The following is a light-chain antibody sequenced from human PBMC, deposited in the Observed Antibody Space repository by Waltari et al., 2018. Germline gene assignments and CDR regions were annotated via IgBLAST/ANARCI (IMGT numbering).Light chain of an antibody. CDR3: CSYSGSGSFPYV. V-gene: IGLV2-23*02. Sequence: QSALTQPASVSGSPGQSITISCTGSSNNIGFYDLVSWYQQHPGKAPKLIIFHVIKRPSGVSDRFSGSESGNTASLTISGLQTEDDADYYCCSYSGSGSFPYVFGPGTRVAVL. J-gene: IGLJ1*01. CDR2: HVI. CDR1: SNNIGFYDL.